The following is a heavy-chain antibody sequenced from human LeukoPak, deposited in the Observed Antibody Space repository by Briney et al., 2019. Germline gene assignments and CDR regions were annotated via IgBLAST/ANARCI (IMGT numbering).Heavy chain of an antibody. D-gene: IGHD3-10*01. CDR2: ISISGGNT. CDR3: AKGGVNFDY. Sequence: GGSLRLSCAASGFTFSSYAMSWVHQAPGKGLEWVSTISISGGNTYYADSVKGRFTISRDNSNNTLYLQMNSLRAEDTAVYYCAKGGVNFDYWGQGTLVTVSS. CDR1: GFTFSSYA. J-gene: IGHJ4*02. V-gene: IGHV3-23*01.